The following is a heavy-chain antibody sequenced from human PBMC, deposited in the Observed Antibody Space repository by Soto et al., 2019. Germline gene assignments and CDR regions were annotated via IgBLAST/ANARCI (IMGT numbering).Heavy chain of an antibody. CDR1: GGTFSSYA. CDR3: AREVGYCSGGSCHVGDYSAGWFDP. D-gene: IGHD2-15*01. J-gene: IGHJ5*02. Sequence: QVQLVQSGAEVKKPGSSVKVSCKASGGTFSSYAISWVRQAPGQGLEWMGGIIPIFGTANYAQKFQGRVTITADESTSTASMELSSLRSEETAVYYCAREVGYCSGGSCHVGDYSAGWFDPWGQGTLVTVSS. CDR2: IIPIFGTA. V-gene: IGHV1-69*01.